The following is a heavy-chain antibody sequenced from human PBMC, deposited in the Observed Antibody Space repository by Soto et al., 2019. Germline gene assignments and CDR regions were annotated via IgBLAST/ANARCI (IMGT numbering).Heavy chain of an antibody. CDR3: ARGTRDYFDTTGPGYGMDV. J-gene: IGHJ6*02. CDR1: GDSISDVDYY. Sequence: QVQLQESGPGLVKPSQTLSLTCTVSGDSISDVDYYWSWVRQTPREGLEWIGAFYDSGTSYYSPSLKSRMTISVDSSKNQFSLTLTSVTAPDTAVYYCARGTRDYFDTTGPGYGMDVWGQGTTVTVSS. D-gene: IGHD3-22*01. V-gene: IGHV4-30-4*01. CDR2: FYDSGTS.